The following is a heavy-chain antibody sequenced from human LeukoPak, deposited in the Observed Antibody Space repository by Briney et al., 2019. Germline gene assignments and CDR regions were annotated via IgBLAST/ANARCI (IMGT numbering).Heavy chain of an antibody. D-gene: IGHD2-2*02. Sequence: GGSLRLSCAASGFTFSTYSMNWVRQAPGKGLEWVSYISSSSSTIYYADSVKGRFTISRDNAKNSLYLQMNSLRAEDTAVYYCARDLRYCSSTSCYTPGGYSYGYIDYWGQGTLVTVSS. V-gene: IGHV3-48*01. J-gene: IGHJ4*02. CDR3: ARDLRYCSSTSCYTPGGYSYGYIDY. CDR1: GFTFSTYS. CDR2: ISSSSSTI.